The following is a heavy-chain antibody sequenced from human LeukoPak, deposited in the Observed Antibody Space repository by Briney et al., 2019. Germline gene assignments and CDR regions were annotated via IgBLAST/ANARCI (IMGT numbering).Heavy chain of an antibody. J-gene: IGHJ6*02. CDR1: GGSISSYY. D-gene: IGHD6-19*01. V-gene: IGHV4-4*07. CDR2: IYTSGST. CDR3: AKLAVAKGMDV. Sequence: SETLSLTCTVSGGSISSYYWSWMRQPAGKGLEWIGRIYTSGSTNYNPSLKSRVTMSVDTSKNQFSLKLSSVTAADTAVYYCAKLAVAKGMDVWGQGTTVTVSS.